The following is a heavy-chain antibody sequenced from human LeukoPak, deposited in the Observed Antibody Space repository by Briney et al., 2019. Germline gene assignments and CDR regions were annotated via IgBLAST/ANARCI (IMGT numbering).Heavy chain of an antibody. J-gene: IGHJ4*02. CDR1: GFTFSSYG. V-gene: IGHV3-30*03. CDR2: ISYDGSNK. CDR3: ATIAAAVPFDY. Sequence: PGRSLRLSCAASGFTFSSYGMHWVRQAPGKGLEWVAVISYDGSNKYYADSVKGRFTISRDNSKNTLYLQMNSLRAEDTAVYYCATIAAAVPFDYWDQGTLVTVSS. D-gene: IGHD6-13*01.